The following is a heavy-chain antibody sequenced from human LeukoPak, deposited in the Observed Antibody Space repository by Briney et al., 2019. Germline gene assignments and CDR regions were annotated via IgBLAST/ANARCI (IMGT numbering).Heavy chain of an antibody. V-gene: IGHV3-49*03. CDR2: VRRKAYGGTT. Sequence: GGSLRLSCTASGFTFGDYAMNWFRQAPGKGLEWVGFVRRKAYGGTTEYAASVKGRFTISRDDSKSIAYLQMNSPKIEDTAVYYCTRHCYGSGSLFLDSWGQGTLVTVSS. CDR3: TRHCYGSGSLFLDS. J-gene: IGHJ4*02. CDR1: GFTFGDYA. D-gene: IGHD3-10*01.